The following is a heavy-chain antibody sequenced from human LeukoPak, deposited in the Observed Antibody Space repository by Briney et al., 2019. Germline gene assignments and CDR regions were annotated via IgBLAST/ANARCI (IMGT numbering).Heavy chain of an antibody. J-gene: IGHJ6*03. Sequence: ASVKVSCKASGYTFTGYYMHWVRQAPGQGLEWMGWINPNSGGTNYAQKFQGRVTMTRDTSISTAYMELSSLRSEDTAVYYCARSLGYCSGGSCHYYYMDVWGKGTTVTISS. CDR2: INPNSGGT. CDR1: GYTFTGYY. CDR3: ARSLGYCSGGSCHYYYMDV. D-gene: IGHD2-15*01. V-gene: IGHV1-2*02.